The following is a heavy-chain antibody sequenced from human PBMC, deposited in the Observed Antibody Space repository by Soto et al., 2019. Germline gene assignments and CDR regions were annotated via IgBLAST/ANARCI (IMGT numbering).Heavy chain of an antibody. D-gene: IGHD2-15*01. V-gene: IGHV1-69*01. CDR2: IIPIFGTA. Sequence: QVQLVQSGAEVKKPGSSVKVSCKASGGTFSSYAISWVRQAPGQGLEWMGGIIPIFGTANYAQKFQGRVTITADESTSTADMELSSLRSEDTAVYYCARGFSSLTEKYCSGGSCYSGGDWFDPWGQGTLVTVSS. J-gene: IGHJ5*02. CDR3: ARGFSSLTEKYCSGGSCYSGGDWFDP. CDR1: GGTFSSYA.